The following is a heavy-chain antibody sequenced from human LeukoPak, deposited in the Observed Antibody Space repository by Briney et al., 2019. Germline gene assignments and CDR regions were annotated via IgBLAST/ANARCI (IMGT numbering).Heavy chain of an antibody. D-gene: IGHD5-12*01. CDR3: ARDLVSGYSGYDYGRYYYYYMDV. J-gene: IGHJ6*03. CDR1: GGSIRSYY. CDR2: IYTSGSS. Sequence: SETLSLTCTVSGGSIRSYYWSWIRQPAGKGLEWIGRIYTSGSSNYNPSLKSRVTMSVDTSKNQFSLKLSSVTAADTAVYYCARDLVSGYSGYDYGRYYYYYMDVWGKGTTVTISS. V-gene: IGHV4-4*07.